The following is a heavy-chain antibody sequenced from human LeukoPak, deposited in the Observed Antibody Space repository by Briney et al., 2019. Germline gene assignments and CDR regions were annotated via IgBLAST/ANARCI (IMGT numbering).Heavy chain of an antibody. CDR1: GFTFSSYA. CDR2: ISARGDST. V-gene: IGHV3-23*01. CDR3: VTRAYDFVWGSYPY. D-gene: IGHD3-16*02. J-gene: IGHJ4*02. Sequence: GGSLRLSCPASGFTFSSYAMSWVRQAPGAGLEWASGISARGDSTYYADSVKGRFTISRDNSKTTLYLQMNSLRAEDTAIYYCVTRAYDFVWGSYPYWGQGTLVTVSS.